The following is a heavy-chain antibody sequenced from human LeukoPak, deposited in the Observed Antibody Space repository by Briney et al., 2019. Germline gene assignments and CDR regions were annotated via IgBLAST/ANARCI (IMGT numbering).Heavy chain of an antibody. J-gene: IGHJ4*02. CDR2: ITGSGASM. CDR1: GFTFSNYA. D-gene: IGHD3-10*01. Sequence: PGGSLRLSCAASGFTFSNYAMTWVRQAPGKGLEWVSAITGSGASMNYADSVKGRFTISRDTSKSTVYLQMNSLRDEDTAIYYCARRSGIDKGNFDYRGQGTLVTVSS. V-gene: IGHV3-23*01. CDR3: ARRSGIDKGNFDY.